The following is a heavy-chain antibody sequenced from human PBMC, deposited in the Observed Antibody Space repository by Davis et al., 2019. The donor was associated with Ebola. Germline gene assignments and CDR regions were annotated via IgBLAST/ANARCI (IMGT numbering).Heavy chain of an antibody. D-gene: IGHD6-13*01. CDR3: ARIWYEAFDI. V-gene: IGHV3-48*02. Sequence: PAGSLTLSCAASGLPFSSYSMNWVRQAPGKGLEWVSYISSSSSTIYYADSVKGRFTISRDNAKNSLYLQMNSLRDEDTAVYYCARIWYEAFDIWGQGTMVTVSS. CDR1: GLPFSSYS. CDR2: ISSSSSTI. J-gene: IGHJ3*02.